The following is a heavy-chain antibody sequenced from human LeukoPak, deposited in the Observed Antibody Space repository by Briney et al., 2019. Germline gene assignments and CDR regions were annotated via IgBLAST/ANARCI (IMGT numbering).Heavy chain of an antibody. Sequence: RGYLRLPWTASGFTFSSSWMRWVRQAPGKGLVWVSRIKSDGSGATYADSVKGQFTISRDNAKNTLYLQMNSLSAEDTAVYYCARDRYYVLDYWGQGILVTVSA. D-gene: IGHD3-10*02. J-gene: IGHJ4*02. CDR1: GFTFSSSW. CDR3: ARDRYYVLDY. V-gene: IGHV3-74*03. CDR2: IKSDGSGA.